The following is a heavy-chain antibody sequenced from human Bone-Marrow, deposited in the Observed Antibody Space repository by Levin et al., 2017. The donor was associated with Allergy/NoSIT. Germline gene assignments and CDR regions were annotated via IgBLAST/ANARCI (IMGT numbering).Heavy chain of an antibody. J-gene: IGHJ4*02. CDR2: ITAYNGNT. CDR3: ARNLGTVTNGLGGY. Sequence: ASVKVSCKVSGYTFTSYGISWVRQAPGQGLEWMGWITAYNGNTNYAQKLQGRVTMTTDTSTSTAYMELRSLRSDDTAVYYCARNLGTVTNGLGGYWGQGTLVTVSS. CDR1: GYTFTSYG. V-gene: IGHV1-18*01. D-gene: IGHD4-17*01.